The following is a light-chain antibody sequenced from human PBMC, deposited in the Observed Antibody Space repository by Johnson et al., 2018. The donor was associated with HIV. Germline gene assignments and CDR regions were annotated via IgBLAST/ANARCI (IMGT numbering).Light chain of an antibody. J-gene: IGLJ1*01. CDR1: SSNIGNNY. CDR2: ENN. Sequence: QSVLTQPPSVSAAPGQKVTISCSGSSSNIGNNYVSWYQQLPGTAPKLLIYENNKRPSGIPDRFSGSKSGTSATLGITGLQTGDEADYYGGTWESNLSAYAFGPWTKVTVL. CDR3: GTWESNLSAYA. V-gene: IGLV1-51*02.